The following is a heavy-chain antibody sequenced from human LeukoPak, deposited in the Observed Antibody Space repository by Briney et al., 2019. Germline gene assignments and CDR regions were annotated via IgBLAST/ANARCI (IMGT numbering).Heavy chain of an antibody. CDR3: ALSRARDGYNSQLVY. CDR1: GFTFSSYW. Sequence: GGSLRLSCAASGFTFSSYWMHWVRQAPGKGLVWVSRINSDGSSTSYADSVKGRFTISRDNAKNTLYLQMNSLRGEDTAVYYCALSRARDGYNSQLVYWGQGTLVTVSS. D-gene: IGHD5-24*01. V-gene: IGHV3-74*01. J-gene: IGHJ4*02. CDR2: INSDGSST.